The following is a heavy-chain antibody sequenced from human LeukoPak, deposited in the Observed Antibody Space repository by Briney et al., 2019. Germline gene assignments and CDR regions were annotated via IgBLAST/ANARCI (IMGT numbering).Heavy chain of an antibody. CDR1: GFTFSSDS. V-gene: IGHV3-23*01. J-gene: IGHJ4*02. CDR2: ISGSGVSA. D-gene: IGHD3-10*01. Sequence: GGPLRLSCAVSGFTFSSDSMTWVRQAPGKALEWVSTISGSGVSAFYADPVKGRFTISRDNSKNTLYLQMNSLRAEDTAVYYCAKCAWFGDAPGGDYWGQGTLVTVSS. CDR3: AKCAWFGDAPGGDY.